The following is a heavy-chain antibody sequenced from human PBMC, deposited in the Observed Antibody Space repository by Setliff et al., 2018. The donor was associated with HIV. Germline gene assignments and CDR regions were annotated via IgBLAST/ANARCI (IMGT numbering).Heavy chain of an antibody. V-gene: IGHV4-59*08. CDR3: ARLSASRLVY. Sequence: SETLSLTCNASGGSISSYYWSWIRQPPGKGLEWIGYMYYSGSTSYNPSLKSRVTISVGTSRNQFSLKLRSVTAADTAVYYCARLSASRLVYWGQGTLVTVS. CDR2: MYYSGST. CDR1: GGSISSYY. J-gene: IGHJ4*02.